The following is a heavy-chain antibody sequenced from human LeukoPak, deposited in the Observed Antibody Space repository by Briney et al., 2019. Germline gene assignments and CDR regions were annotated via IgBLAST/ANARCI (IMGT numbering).Heavy chain of an antibody. CDR2: ISSDGSSK. CDR3: AKENTGDFDY. V-gene: IGHV3-30*18. Sequence: GDSLTLHCAASGLNFSSYHKHCVRQAPAKGLEWVAVISSDGSSKYYADSVKGRFTISRDNSRNTLYLHMNSLRPEDTAVYYCAKENTGDFDYWGQGTLVTVSS. J-gene: IGHJ4*02. D-gene: IGHD3-10*01. CDR1: GLNFSSYH.